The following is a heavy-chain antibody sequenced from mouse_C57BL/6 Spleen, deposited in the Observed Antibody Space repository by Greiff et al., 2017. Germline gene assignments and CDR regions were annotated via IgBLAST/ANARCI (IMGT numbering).Heavy chain of an antibody. Sequence: VQLQQSGAELVRPGTSVKVSCKASGYAFTNYLIEWVKQRSGQGLEWIGVINPGSGGTNYNEKFKGKATLTADKSSSTAYMQLSSLTSEDSAVYFCARAPPIVTHYFDYWGQGTTLTVSS. D-gene: IGHD2-5*01. CDR1: GYAFTNYL. CDR2: INPGSGGT. V-gene: IGHV1-54*01. CDR3: ARAPPIVTHYFDY. J-gene: IGHJ2*01.